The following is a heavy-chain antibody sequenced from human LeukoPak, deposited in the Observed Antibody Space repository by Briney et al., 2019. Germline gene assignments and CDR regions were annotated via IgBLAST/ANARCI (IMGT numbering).Heavy chain of an antibody. Sequence: SETLSLTCTVSGGSISSYYWSWIRQPAGKGLEWIGRIYTSGSTNYNPSLKSRVTMSVDTSKSQFSLKLSSVTAADTAVYYCAREPYYNFWSGYYSPNWFDPWGQGTLVTVSS. CDR1: GGSISSYY. J-gene: IGHJ5*02. CDR2: IYTSGST. V-gene: IGHV4-4*07. D-gene: IGHD3-3*01. CDR3: AREPYYNFWSGYYSPNWFDP.